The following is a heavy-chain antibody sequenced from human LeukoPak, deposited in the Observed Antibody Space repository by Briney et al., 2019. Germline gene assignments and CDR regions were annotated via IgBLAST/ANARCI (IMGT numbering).Heavy chain of an antibody. V-gene: IGHV3-30*04. Sequence: GSSLRLLCAVSGLIYSSYAMHWVRQAPGKGLEWVVDISYDGSNKYYADSVKGRFTISRDNSKNTLYLQMNSLRAEDTAVYYCAREWSSSWYGGFDYWGQGTLVTVSS. D-gene: IGHD6-13*01. CDR3: AREWSSSWYGGFDY. CDR1: GLIYSSYA. CDR2: ISYDGSNK. J-gene: IGHJ4*02.